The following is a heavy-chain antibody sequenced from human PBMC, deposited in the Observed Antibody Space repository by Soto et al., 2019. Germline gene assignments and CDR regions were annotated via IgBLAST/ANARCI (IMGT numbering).Heavy chain of an antibody. D-gene: IGHD3-22*01. CDR2: VNQSGTS. CDR1: GDSTRSRYW. Sequence: PSETLSLTCGVSGDSTRSRYWWTWLRRPPGRGLEWIGEVNQSGTSNYNPSLKSRVTISIDDSKNHFSLKMTSVTAADTAVYYCARSPLPYDSSGYYPGRYYYGMDVWGQGTTVTVSS. J-gene: IGHJ6*02. CDR3: ARSPLPYDSSGYYPGRYYYGMDV. V-gene: IGHV4-4*02.